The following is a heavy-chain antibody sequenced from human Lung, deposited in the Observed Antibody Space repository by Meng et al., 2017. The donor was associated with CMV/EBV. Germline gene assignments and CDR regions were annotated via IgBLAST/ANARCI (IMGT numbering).Heavy chain of an antibody. CDR2: INHNSGGT. CDR1: GYTCTGYY. CDR3: ARDCFGELLGWFDP. Sequence: SXXVSXXSSGYTCTGYYLHWVRQAPAQGREWMGWINHNSGGTNYEQKFQGRVTMTRDTSISTAYMELSRLRSDDTAVYYCARDCFGELLGWFDPWGQGTXVPVSS. D-gene: IGHD1-26*01. J-gene: IGHJ5*02. V-gene: IGHV1-2*02.